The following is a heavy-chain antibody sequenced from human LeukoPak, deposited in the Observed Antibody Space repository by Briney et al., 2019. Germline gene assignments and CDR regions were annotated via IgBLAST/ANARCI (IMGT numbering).Heavy chain of an antibody. V-gene: IGHV3-66*01. CDR3: ARGRPAHYFDS. Sequence: GGSLRLSCAASGFTVRSTYLTWVRQAPGKGLEWILLIDGGGYTCPAYSVKVRFFISRDISENMVYLQINSLSVEDTSVYFCARGRPAHYFDSWGPGNLVTVS. D-gene: IGHD6-6*01. CDR1: GFTVRSTY. J-gene: IGHJ4*02. CDR2: IDGGGYT.